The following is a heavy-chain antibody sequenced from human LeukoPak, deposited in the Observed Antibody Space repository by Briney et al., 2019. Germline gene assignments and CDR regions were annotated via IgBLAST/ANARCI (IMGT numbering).Heavy chain of an antibody. D-gene: IGHD5-12*01. CDR1: GFTFSSYA. V-gene: IGHV3-64*01. J-gene: IGHJ4*02. CDR3: AKMQWLLGLPDY. CDR2: ISSNGGST. Sequence: PGGSLRLSCAASGFTFSSYAMHWVRQAPGKGLEYVSAISSNGGSTYYANSVKGRFTISRDNSKNTLYLQMNSLRAEDTAVYYCAKMQWLLGLPDYWGQGTLVTVSS.